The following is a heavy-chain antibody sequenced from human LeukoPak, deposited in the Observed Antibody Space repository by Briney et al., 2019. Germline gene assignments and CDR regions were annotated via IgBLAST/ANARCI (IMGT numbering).Heavy chain of an antibody. Sequence: GGSLRLSCAASGFVFSTYSMNWVRQAPGKGLEWVSYISSSNCAIYYADSVRGRFTISRDNAKNSLYLRMNSLRDEDTAVYYCARDRNSNWYDGFDIWGQGTVVTVSS. CDR2: ISSSNCAI. D-gene: IGHD6-13*01. V-gene: IGHV3-48*02. CDR3: ARDRNSNWYDGFDI. J-gene: IGHJ3*02. CDR1: GFVFSTYS.